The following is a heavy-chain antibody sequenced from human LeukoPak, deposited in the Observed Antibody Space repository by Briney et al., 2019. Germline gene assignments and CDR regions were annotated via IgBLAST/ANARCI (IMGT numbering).Heavy chain of an antibody. V-gene: IGHV4-59*08. CDR1: GGSISSYY. Sequence: SETPSLTCIVSGGSISSYYWSWIRQPPGKGLEWIGYIYYSGSTNHNPSLKSRVTISVDTSKNQFSLRLSSVTAADTAVYYCAASYYYYGMDVWGQGTTVTVSS. J-gene: IGHJ6*02. CDR3: AASYYYYGMDV. CDR2: IYYSGST.